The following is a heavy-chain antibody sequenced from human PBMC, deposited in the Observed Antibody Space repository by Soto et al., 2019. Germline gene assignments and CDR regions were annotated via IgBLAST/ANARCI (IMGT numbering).Heavy chain of an antibody. CDR2: ISYDGSNK. J-gene: IGHJ6*02. Sequence: HPGGSLRLSCAASGFTFSSYAMSWVRQAPGKGLEWVAVISYDGSNKYYADSVKGRFTISRDNSKNTLYLQMNSLRAEETAVYYCAKSRGSQEYYYYGMDVWGQGTTVTVPS. CDR3: AKSRGSQEYYYYGMDV. D-gene: IGHD1-26*01. CDR1: GFTFSSYA. V-gene: IGHV3-30*18.